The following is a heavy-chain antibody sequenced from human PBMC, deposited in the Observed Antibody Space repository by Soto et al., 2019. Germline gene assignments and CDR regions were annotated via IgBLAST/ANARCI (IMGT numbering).Heavy chain of an antibody. CDR3: ARDVNGGSGWPLNIDH. J-gene: IGHJ4*02. CDR2: ISFDGRNK. D-gene: IGHD6-19*01. CDR1: GFPFSSYA. Sequence: PGGSLRLSCAASGFPFSSYAVHWVRLAPGKGLEWVAVISFDGRNKYYGDSVKGRFTISRDNSKNTLYLQMNSLRVEDTAVYYCARDVNGGSGWPLNIDHWRQGTPVTVSS. V-gene: IGHV3-30*04.